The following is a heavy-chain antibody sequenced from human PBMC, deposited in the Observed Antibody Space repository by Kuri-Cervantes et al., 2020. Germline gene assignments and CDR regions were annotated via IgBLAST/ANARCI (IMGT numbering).Heavy chain of an antibody. CDR3: ARFGGKYGAIDY. J-gene: IGHJ4*02. Sequence: GSLRLSCAVYGGSFSGYCWSWIRQPPGRGLEWIGYFFYSGSTGYNPSLNSRVTIPLETSKNQFSLKLTSVTAADTAVYYCARFGGKYGAIDYWGQGTLVTVSS. CDR1: GGSFSGYC. CDR2: FFYSGST. D-gene: IGHD3-16*01. V-gene: IGHV4-59*01.